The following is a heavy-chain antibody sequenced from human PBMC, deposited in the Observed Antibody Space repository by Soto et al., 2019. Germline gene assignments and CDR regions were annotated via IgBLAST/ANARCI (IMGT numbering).Heavy chain of an antibody. CDR1: GGSISSYY. CDR3: ARGVTDFDY. J-gene: IGHJ4*02. CDR2: IYYSGST. D-gene: IGHD2-8*01. Sequence: SETLSLTCTVSGGSISSYYWSWFRQPPGKGLEWIGYIYYSGSTNYNPSLKSRVTISVDTSKNQFSLKLSSVTAADTAVYYCARGVTDFDYWGQGTLVTVSS. V-gene: IGHV4-59*01.